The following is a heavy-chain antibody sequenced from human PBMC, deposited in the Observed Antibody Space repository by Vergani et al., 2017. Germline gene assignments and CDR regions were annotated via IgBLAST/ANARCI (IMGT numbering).Heavy chain of an antibody. Sequence: QVQLVQSGAEVKKPGASVKVSCKASGDTFISYYIHWVRQAPGQGLEWMGIFNPSGGSTRYAQKFQGRVTMTRDTSTSAVYMELSSLRSEDTAVYYCASPRGNDFWSGYQLDYWGQGTLVTVSS. J-gene: IGHJ4*02. CDR2: FNPSGGST. D-gene: IGHD3-3*01. V-gene: IGHV1-46*01. CDR3: ASPRGNDFWSGYQLDY. CDR1: GDTFISYY.